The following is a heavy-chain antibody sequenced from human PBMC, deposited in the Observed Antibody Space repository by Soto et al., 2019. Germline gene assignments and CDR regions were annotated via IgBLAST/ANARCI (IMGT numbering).Heavy chain of an antibody. CDR1: GGSFSGYY. CDR2: INHSGST. V-gene: IGHV4-34*01. D-gene: IGHD2-2*01. J-gene: IGHJ5*02. CDR3: ARGKIVVVPAATRPNNWFDP. Sequence: QVQLQQWGAGLLKPSETLSLTCAVYGGSFSGYYWSWIRQPPGKGLEWIGEINHSGSTNYNPSLKIRVTISVDTSKNQFSLKLSSVTAADTAVYYCARGKIVVVPAATRPNNWFDPWGQGTLVTVSS.